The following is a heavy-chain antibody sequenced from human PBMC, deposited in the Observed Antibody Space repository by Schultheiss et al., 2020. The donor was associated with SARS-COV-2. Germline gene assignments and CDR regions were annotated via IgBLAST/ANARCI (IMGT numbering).Heavy chain of an antibody. D-gene: IGHD2-2*02. CDR1: GFTFSSYA. V-gene: IGHV3-23*01. CDR3: AKDEGRYCSSTSCYTGV. Sequence: GGSLRLSCAASGFTFSSYAMSWVRQAPGKGLEWVSAISGSGGSTYYADSVKGRFTISRDNSKNTLYLQMNSLRAEDTAVYYCAKDEGRYCSSTSCYTGVWGKGTTVTVSS. CDR2: ISGSGGST. J-gene: IGHJ6*04.